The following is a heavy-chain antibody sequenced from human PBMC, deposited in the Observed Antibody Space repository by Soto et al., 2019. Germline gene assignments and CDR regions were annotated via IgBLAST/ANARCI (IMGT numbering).Heavy chain of an antibody. CDR2: ISSSSSYK. Sequence: QVQLVESGGGLVKPGGSLRLSCAASGFTFSDYYMSWIRQAPGKGLEWVSLISSSSSYKKYADSVKGRFTISRDNAKNSLYLQMNSLRAEDTAVYYCARDSGASCATGPSYYDDGMDVWGQGTTVTVSS. CDR3: ARDSGASCATGPSYYDDGMDV. CDR1: GFTFSDYY. V-gene: IGHV3-11*06. J-gene: IGHJ6*02. D-gene: IGHD2-8*02.